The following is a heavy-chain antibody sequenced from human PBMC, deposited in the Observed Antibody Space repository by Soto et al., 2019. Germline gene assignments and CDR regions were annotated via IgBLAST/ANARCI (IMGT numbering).Heavy chain of an antibody. CDR2: MNPNSGNT. CDR3: AREGMAAAGCWFDP. V-gene: IGHV1-8*01. Sequence: ASVKVSYKASGYTFTSYDINWVRQATGQGLELRGWMNPNSGNTGYAQKFQGRVTMTRNTSISTAYMELSILRSEDTAVYYCAREGMAAAGCWFDPWGQGTLVTVSS. D-gene: IGHD6-13*01. J-gene: IGHJ5*02. CDR1: GYTFTSYD.